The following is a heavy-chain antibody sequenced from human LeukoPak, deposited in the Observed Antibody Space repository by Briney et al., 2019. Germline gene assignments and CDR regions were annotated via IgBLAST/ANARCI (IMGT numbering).Heavy chain of an antibody. CDR2: INAGNGNT. Sequence: APVKVSCKASGYTFTSYAMHWVRQAPGQRLEWMGWINAGNGNTKYSQEFQGRVTITRDTSASTAYMELSSLRSEDMAVYYCARGGTTNCSGGSCYSFYFDYWGQGTLVTVSS. V-gene: IGHV1-3*03. CDR3: ARGGTTNCSGGSCYSFYFDY. J-gene: IGHJ4*02. D-gene: IGHD2-15*01. CDR1: GYTFTSYA.